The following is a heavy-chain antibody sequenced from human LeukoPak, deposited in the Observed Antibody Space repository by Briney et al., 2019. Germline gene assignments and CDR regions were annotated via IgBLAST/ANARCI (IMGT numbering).Heavy chain of an antibody. V-gene: IGHV3-7*01. J-gene: IGHJ5*02. D-gene: IGHD3-10*01. CDR3: ARWQTYYYGSGSYSRNWFDP. CDR2: IKQDGSEK. Sequence: GGSLRLSCAASGFTFSSYWMSWVRQAPGKGLEWVANIKQDGSEKYYVDSVKGRFTISRDNAKNSLYLQMNSVRAQDTAVYYCARWQTYYYGSGSYSRNWFDPWGQGTLVTVSS. CDR1: GFTFSSYW.